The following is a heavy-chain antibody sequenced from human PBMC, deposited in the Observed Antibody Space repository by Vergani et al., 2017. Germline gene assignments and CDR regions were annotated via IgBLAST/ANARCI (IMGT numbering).Heavy chain of an antibody. V-gene: IGHV4-34*01. J-gene: IGHJ6*03. CDR1: GGSFSGYY. CDR3: ARARQRDTAMVGNYYMDV. CDR2: INHSGST. Sequence: QVQLQQWGAGLLKPSETLSLTCAVYGGSFSGYYWSWIRQPPGKGLEWIGEINHSGSTNYNPSLKSRGTISVDTSKNQFALKLSSVTAADTAVYYCARARQRDTAMVGNYYMDVWGKGTTVTVSS. D-gene: IGHD5-18*01.